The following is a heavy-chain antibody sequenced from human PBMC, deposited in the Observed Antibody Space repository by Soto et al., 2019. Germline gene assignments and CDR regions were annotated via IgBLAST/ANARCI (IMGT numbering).Heavy chain of an antibody. CDR2: MYYGGST. CDR1: GGSLTFGNYY. J-gene: IGHJ4*02. Sequence: LSLTCTVSGGSLTFGNYYGSWIRHSPGKGLEWLGYMYYGGSTYYNPSLKSRVSISVDASKNQVSLKLSSVTAADSAVYYCARSAIPLYDSYYFDHWDPGTLVTVSS. V-gene: IGHV4-30-4*01. CDR3: ARSAIPLYDSYYFDH. D-gene: IGHD3-22*01.